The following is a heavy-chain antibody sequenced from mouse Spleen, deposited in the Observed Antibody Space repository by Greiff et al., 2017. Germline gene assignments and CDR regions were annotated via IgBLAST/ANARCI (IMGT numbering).Heavy chain of an antibody. CDR1: GYTFTDYE. V-gene: IGHV1-15*01. CDR3: TRDDGFAY. J-gene: IGHJ3*01. D-gene: IGHD1-1*01. Sequence: VQLVESGAELVRPGASVTLSCKASGYTFTDYEMHWVKQTPVHGLEWIGAIDPETGGTAYNQKFKGKAILTADKSSSTAYMELRSLTSEDSAVYYCTRDDGFAYWGQGTLVTVSA. CDR2: IDPETGGT.